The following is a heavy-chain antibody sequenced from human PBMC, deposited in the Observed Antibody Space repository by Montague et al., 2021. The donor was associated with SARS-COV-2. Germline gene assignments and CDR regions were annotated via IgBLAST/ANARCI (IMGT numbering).Heavy chain of an antibody. V-gene: IGHV4-59*01. Sequence: SETLSLTCAVSGGSISHYYWSWIRQPPGKGLEWIGYIYSSGGTNYKPSLKSRVTLSLDAAKNHFSLRLSSVTAADTAVYYCARRTDILTDYYDYWGQGTLVTVSS. CDR2: IYSSGGT. CDR3: ARRTDILTDYYDY. J-gene: IGHJ4*02. CDR1: GGSISHYY. D-gene: IGHD3-9*01.